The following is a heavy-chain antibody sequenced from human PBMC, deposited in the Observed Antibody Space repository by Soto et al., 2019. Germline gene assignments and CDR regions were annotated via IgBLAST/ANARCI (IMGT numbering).Heavy chain of an antibody. Sequence: KTSETLSLTCAVYGGSFSGYYWTWIRQPPGKGLEWIGEINHSGSTNYIPSLKSRVSISVDMSKNQFSLKLTSVTAADTAVYYCARGRDYDLWSAYPGDFDYWGQGSLVTVSS. CDR2: INHSGST. J-gene: IGHJ4*02. D-gene: IGHD3-3*01. CDR3: ARGRDYDLWSAYPGDFDY. V-gene: IGHV4-34*01. CDR1: GGSFSGYY.